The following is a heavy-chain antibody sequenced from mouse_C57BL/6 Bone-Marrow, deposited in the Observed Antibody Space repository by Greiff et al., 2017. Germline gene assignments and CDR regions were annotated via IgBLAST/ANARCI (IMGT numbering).Heavy chain of an antibody. V-gene: IGHV1-7*01. J-gene: IGHJ3*01. D-gene: IGHD1-1*01. CDR1: GYTFTSYW. CDR3: ARPPNPPDYYGSSYGFAY. CDR2: INPSSGYT. Sequence: SGAELAKPGASVKLSCKASGYTFTSYWMHWVKQRPGKGLEWIGYINPSSGYTKYNQKFKDKATLTADKSSSTAYMQLSSLTYEDSAVYYCARPPNPPDYYGSSYGFAYWGQGTLVTVSA.